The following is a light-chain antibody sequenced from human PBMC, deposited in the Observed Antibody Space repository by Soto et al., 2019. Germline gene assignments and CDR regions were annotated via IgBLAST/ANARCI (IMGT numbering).Light chain of an antibody. CDR3: QQAHSSPWT. J-gene: IGKJ1*01. Sequence: DIQMTQSPSSVSASVGDRVTITCRASQDISLWLGWYQQKPGTAPKLLIYGASTLQSGVPSRFSGSGSGTDFTLTISSLQPDDSAIYFCQQAHSSPWTFGQGTKVQIK. CDR2: GAS. CDR1: QDISLW. V-gene: IGKV1-12*01.